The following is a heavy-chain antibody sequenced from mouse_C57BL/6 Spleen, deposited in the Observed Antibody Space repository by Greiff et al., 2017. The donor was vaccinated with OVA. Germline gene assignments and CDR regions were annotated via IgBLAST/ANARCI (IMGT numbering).Heavy chain of an antibody. CDR2: ISSGGDYI. D-gene: IGHD3-2*02. CDR3: TREGTAQATFAY. CDR1: GFTFSSYA. Sequence: EVQRVESGEGLVKPGGSLKLSCAASGFTFSSYAMSWVRQTPEKRLEWVAYISSGGDYIYYADTVKGRFTISRDKARNTLYLQMSSLKSEDTAMYYCTREGTAQATFAYWGQGTLVTVSA. V-gene: IGHV5-9-1*02. J-gene: IGHJ3*01.